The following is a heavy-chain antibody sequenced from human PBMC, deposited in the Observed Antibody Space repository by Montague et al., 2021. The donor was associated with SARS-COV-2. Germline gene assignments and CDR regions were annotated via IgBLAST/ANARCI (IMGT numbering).Heavy chain of an antibody. V-gene: IGHV4-4*02. J-gene: IGHJ4*02. CDR3: ARASGKKTIFGVVISYFDY. CDR1: GGSISSSNW. D-gene: IGHD3-3*01. CDR2: IYHSGST. Sequence: SETLSLTCAVSGGSISSSNWWSWVRQPPGKGLEWIGEIYHSGSTXYNPSLKSRVTISVDKSKNQFSLKLSSVTAADTAVYYCARASGKKTIFGVVISYFDYWGQGTLVTVSS.